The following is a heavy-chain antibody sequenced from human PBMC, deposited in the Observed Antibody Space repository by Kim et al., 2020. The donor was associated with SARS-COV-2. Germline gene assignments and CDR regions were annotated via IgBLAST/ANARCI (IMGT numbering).Heavy chain of an antibody. J-gene: IGHJ4*02. CDR3: AKHVGADSSSWYGVCYFDY. CDR2: ISGSGGST. V-gene: IGHV3-23*01. D-gene: IGHD6-13*01. CDR1: GFTFSSYA. Sequence: GGSLRLSCAASGFTFSSYAMSWVRQAPGKGLEWVSAISGSGGSTYYADSVKGRFTISRDNSKNTLYLQMNSLRAEDTAVYYCAKHVGADSSSWYGVCYFDYWGQGTLVTVSS.